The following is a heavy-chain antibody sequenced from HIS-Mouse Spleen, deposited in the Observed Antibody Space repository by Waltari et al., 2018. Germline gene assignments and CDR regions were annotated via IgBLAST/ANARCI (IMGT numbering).Heavy chain of an antibody. CDR3: AREIPYSSSWYDWYFDL. CDR1: GGSISSSSYY. Sequence: QLQLQESGPGLVKPSETLSLTCTVSGGSISSSSYYWGWIRQPPGKGLEWIGISYYGGSTYYNPSLKSRVTISVDTSKNQFSLKLSSVTAADTAVYYCAREIPYSSSWYDWYFDLWGRGTLVTVSS. V-gene: IGHV4-39*07. D-gene: IGHD6-13*01. CDR2: SYYGGST. J-gene: IGHJ2*01.